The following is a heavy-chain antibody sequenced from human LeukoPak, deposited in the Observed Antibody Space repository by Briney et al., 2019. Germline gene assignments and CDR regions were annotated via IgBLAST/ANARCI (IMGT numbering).Heavy chain of an antibody. CDR3: AKGTSYNLAIIDY. D-gene: IGHD1-1*01. CDR2: IYSGGST. V-gene: IGHV3-53*05. CDR1: GFTVSSNY. J-gene: IGHJ4*02. Sequence: GGSLRLSCAASGFTVSSNYMSWVRQAPGKGLEWVSVIYSGGSTYYADSVKGRFTISRDNSKNTLYLQMNSLRAEDTAVYYCAKGTSYNLAIIDYWGQGTLVTVSS.